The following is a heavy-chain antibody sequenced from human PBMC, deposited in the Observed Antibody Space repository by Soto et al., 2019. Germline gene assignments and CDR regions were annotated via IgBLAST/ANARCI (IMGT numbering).Heavy chain of an antibody. D-gene: IGHD2-15*01. CDR2: LVVGTGNT. CDR1: GFTFRSSA. J-gene: IGHJ6*02. Sequence: SVKVSCKTSGFTFRSSAVQWVRQARGQRLEWIGWLVVGTGNTNYAQKFQQRVTISSDRSTNTVSMELSSLTSEDMAVYYCATGAYCSGGSCSDYYYYYYGMDLWGQGTTVTVSS. CDR3: ATGAYCSGGSCSDYYYYYYGMDL. V-gene: IGHV1-58*01.